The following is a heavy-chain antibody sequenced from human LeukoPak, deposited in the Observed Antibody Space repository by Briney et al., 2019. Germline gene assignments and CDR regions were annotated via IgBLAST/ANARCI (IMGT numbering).Heavy chain of an antibody. CDR1: GFTFSSYW. CDR3: ARDLVAYSGYDWLIDAFDI. J-gene: IGHJ3*02. V-gene: IGHV3-30-3*01. D-gene: IGHD5-12*01. Sequence: HPGGSLRLSCAASGFTFSSYWMSWVRQAPGKGLEWVAVISYDGSNKYYADSVKGRFTISRDNAKNSLYLQMNSLRAEDTAVYYCARDLVAYSGYDWLIDAFDIWGQGTMVTVSS. CDR2: ISYDGSNK.